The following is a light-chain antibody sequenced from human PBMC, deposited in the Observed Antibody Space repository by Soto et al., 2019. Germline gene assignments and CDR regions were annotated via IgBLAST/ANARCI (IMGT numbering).Light chain of an antibody. J-gene: IGLJ2*01. CDR2: EGS. CDR1: SSDVGSYNL. Sequence: QSALTQPASVSGSPGQSITISCTGTSSDVGSYNLASWYQQHPGKAPKLMIYEGSKRPSGVSNRFSGSKSGNTASLTISGLQAEDEADYYCCSYAGSSTLYVVFGGGTQLTVL. CDR3: CSYAGSSTLYVV. V-gene: IGLV2-23*01.